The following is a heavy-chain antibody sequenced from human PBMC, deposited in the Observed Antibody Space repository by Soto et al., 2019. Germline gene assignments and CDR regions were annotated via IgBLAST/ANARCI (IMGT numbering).Heavy chain of an antibody. D-gene: IGHD3-10*01. CDR1: GYTFTNYY. V-gene: IGHV1-46*01. CDR2: INCGGGGT. Sequence: QVQLVQSGAEVKKPGASVRVSCKASGYTFTNYYMHWVRQAPGQGLEWVGIINCGGGGTNYAQTFQGRVIMTRDTSTNTVYMDLSSLRSEDTAVYYCVREFSGGYFDYWGQGILVTVST. J-gene: IGHJ4*02. CDR3: VREFSGGYFDY.